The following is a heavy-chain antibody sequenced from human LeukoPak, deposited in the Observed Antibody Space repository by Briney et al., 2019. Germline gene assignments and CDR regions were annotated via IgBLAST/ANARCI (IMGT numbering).Heavy chain of an antibody. D-gene: IGHD1-14*01. CDR3: AGNHDAFDI. CDR2: IYYSGST. V-gene: IGHV4-59*12. Sequence: SETLSLTCTVSGGSISSYYWSWIRQPPGKGLEWIGYIYYSGSTNYNPSLKSRVTMSVDTSKNQFSLKLSSVTAADTAVYYCAGNHDAFDIWGQGTMVTVSS. CDR1: GGSISSYY. J-gene: IGHJ3*02.